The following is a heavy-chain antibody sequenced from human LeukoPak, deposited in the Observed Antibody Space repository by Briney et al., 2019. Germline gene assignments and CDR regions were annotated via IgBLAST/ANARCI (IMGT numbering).Heavy chain of an antibody. CDR3: ARAGSIAAAGTGFDP. V-gene: IGHV4-30-4*01. Sequence: PSQTLSLTCTVSGGSISSGDYYWSWIRQPPGKGLEWIGYIYYSGSTYYNPSLKSRVTISVDTSKNQFSLKLSSVTAADTAVYYCARAGSIAAAGTGFDPWGQGTLVTVSS. J-gene: IGHJ5*02. CDR1: GGSISSGDYY. CDR2: IYYSGST. D-gene: IGHD6-13*01.